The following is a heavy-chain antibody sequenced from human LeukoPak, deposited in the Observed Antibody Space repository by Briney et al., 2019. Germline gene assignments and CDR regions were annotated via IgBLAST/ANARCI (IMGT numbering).Heavy chain of an antibody. D-gene: IGHD3-10*01. J-gene: IGHJ3*02. V-gene: IGHV1-69*05. CDR1: GGTFSSYA. CDR2: IIPIFGTA. Sequence: ASVTVSCKASGGTFSSYAISWVRQAPGQGLEWMGGIIPIFGTANYAQKFQGRVTITTDESTSTAYMELSSLRSEDTAVYCCARDPGGWCAFDIWGQGTMVTVSS. CDR3: ARDPGGWCAFDI.